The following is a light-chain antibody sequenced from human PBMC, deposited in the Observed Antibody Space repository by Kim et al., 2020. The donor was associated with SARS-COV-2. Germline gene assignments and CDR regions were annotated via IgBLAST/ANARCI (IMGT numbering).Light chain of an antibody. CDR1: QSISSN. Sequence: EIVMTQSPATLSVSPGERATLSCRASQSISSNLAWYQQKPGQAPRLLIYGASTRATGSPARFSASGSGTEFTLISSLQSEDFAVYYCQQYNSWTRTFGQGTKVDIK. J-gene: IGKJ1*01. V-gene: IGKV3-15*01. CDR3: QQYNSWTRT. CDR2: GAS.